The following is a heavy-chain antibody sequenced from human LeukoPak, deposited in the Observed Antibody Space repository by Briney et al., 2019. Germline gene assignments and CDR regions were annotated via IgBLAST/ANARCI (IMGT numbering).Heavy chain of an antibody. CDR1: GGSISSSSYY. CDR2: IYYSGST. V-gene: IGHV4-39*01. J-gene: IGHJ4*02. Sequence: PSETLSLTCTVSGGSISSSSYYWGWIRQPPGKGLEWIGSIYYSGSTYYNPSLKSRVTISVDTSKNQFSLKLSSVTAADTAVYYCARQKGYSSSIDAFDHWGQGTLVTVSS. D-gene: IGHD6-13*01. CDR3: ARQKGYSSSIDAFDH.